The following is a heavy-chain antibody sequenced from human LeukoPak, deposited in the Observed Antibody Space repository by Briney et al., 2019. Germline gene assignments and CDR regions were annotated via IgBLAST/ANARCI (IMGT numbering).Heavy chain of an antibody. CDR1: GFTFSSYA. CDR3: ARAAKGSGSPGVY. J-gene: IGHJ4*02. Sequence: PGGSLRLSCAASGFTFSSYAMSWVRQAPGKGLEWVSSIRSSSSYIYYADSVKGRFTISRDNAKNSLYLQMNSLRAEDTAVYYCARAAKGSGSPGVYWGQGTLVTVSS. V-gene: IGHV3-21*01. CDR2: IRSSSSYI. D-gene: IGHD3-22*01.